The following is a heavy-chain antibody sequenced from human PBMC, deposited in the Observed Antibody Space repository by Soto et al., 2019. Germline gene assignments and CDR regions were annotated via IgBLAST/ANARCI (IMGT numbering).Heavy chain of an antibody. V-gene: IGHV4-39*01. CDR1: GGSISSRTFG. CDR2: MYYSGSS. J-gene: IGHJ4*02. Sequence: PSETLSLTCSVSGGSISSRTFGWAWIRQPPGKGLEWIGDMYYSGSSYSSPSLKSRVTLSVDTSKNQLSLKLNSVTAADTAVYYCARHPRDDYNYGGSGIFDYWGQGTLVTVS. D-gene: IGHD4-4*01. CDR3: ARHPRDDYNYGGSGIFDY.